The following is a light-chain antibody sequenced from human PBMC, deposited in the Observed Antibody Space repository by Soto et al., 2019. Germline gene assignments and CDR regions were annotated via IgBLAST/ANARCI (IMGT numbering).Light chain of an antibody. J-gene: IGKJ1*01. CDR3: QQYYSYPDT. V-gene: IGKV1-8*01. Sequence: AIRMTQSPSSFPASTGDRVTITCRASQGISSNLAWYQQKPGKAPKLLIYAASTLQSGVPSRFSGSGSGTDFTLTISCLQSEDFATYYCQQYYSYPDTFGQGTKVEIK. CDR1: QGISSN. CDR2: AAS.